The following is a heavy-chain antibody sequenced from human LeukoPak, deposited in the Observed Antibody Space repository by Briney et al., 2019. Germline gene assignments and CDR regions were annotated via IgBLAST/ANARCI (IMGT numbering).Heavy chain of an antibody. CDR3: ARSPGHAPIFGVVIGSWFDP. J-gene: IGHJ5*02. D-gene: IGHD3-3*01. Sequence: SETLSLTCAVSGGSISSSNWWSWVRQPPGKGLEWIGEIYHSGSTNYNPSLKSRVTISVDKSKNQFSLKLSSVTAADTAVYYCARSPGHAPIFGVVIGSWFDPWGQGTLVTVSS. V-gene: IGHV4-4*02. CDR1: GGSISSSNW. CDR2: IYHSGST.